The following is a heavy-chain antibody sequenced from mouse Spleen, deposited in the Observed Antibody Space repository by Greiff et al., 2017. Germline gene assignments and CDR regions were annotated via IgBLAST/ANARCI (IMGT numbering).Heavy chain of an antibody. V-gene: IGHV5-16*01. CDR3: ARIYDGYSLFDY. CDR1: GFTFSDYY. J-gene: IGHJ2*01. Sequence: EVQLVESEGGLVQPGSSMKLSCTASGFTFSDYYMAWVRQVPEKGLEWVANINYDGSSTYYLDSLKSRFIISRDNAKNILYLQMSSLKSEDTATYYCARIYDGYSLFDYWGQGTTLTVSS. CDR2: INYDGSST. D-gene: IGHD2-3*01.